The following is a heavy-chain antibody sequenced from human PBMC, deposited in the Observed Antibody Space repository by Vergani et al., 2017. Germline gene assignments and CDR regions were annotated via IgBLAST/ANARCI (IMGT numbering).Heavy chain of an antibody. J-gene: IGHJ3*01. CDR2: IYPGDSEV. D-gene: IGHD3-10*01. Sequence: EKQLVQSGSETKKPGEPLKIPCHAFGYLFSNFWIGWVRQRPGRGLEWMGIIYPGDSEVKSNPTFRGKVIFSVDTSVNTAYLHWRSLQASDTATYFCASGGHGSENGGALQLWGQGTNITVSS. V-gene: IGHV5-51*01. CDR3: ASGGHGSENGGALQL. CDR1: GYLFSNFW.